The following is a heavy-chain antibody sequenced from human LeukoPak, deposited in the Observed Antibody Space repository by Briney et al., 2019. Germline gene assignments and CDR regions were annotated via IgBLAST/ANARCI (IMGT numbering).Heavy chain of an antibody. CDR2: IYPGDSET. CDR1: GYTFSNYW. Sequence: GESLKISCKGSGYTFSNYWIGWVRQMPGKGPEWLGIIYPGDSETRYSPSFQGQVTISADKSITTAYLQWSSLKASDTAMYYCARFLYGHFSHYFDYWGQGTLVTVSS. V-gene: IGHV5-51*01. J-gene: IGHJ4*02. D-gene: IGHD3-10*01. CDR3: ARFLYGHFSHYFDY.